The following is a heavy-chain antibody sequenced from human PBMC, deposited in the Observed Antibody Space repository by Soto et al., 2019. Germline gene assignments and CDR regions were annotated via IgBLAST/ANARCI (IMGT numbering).Heavy chain of an antibody. CDR3: ARGYCTTTICDPWFDP. V-gene: IGHV5-51*01. Sequence: GESLKISCTGSGYAFTSYWIAWVRQMPGKGLEWMGIIYPGDSDTRYSPSFQGQATISADKSITTAYLQWSSLKASDTAMYYCARGYCTTTICDPWFDPWGQGTLVTVS. J-gene: IGHJ5*02. CDR1: GYAFTSYW. CDR2: IYPGDSDT. D-gene: IGHD2-2*01.